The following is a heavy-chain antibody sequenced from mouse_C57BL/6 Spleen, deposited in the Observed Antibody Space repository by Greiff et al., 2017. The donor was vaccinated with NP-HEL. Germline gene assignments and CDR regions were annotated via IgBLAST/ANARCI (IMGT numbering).Heavy chain of an antibody. Sequence: VQLQQSGAELVKPGASVKLSCKASGYTFTSYWMQWVKQRPGQGLEWIGEIDPSDSYTNYNQKFKGKATLTVDTSSSPAYMQRSSLTSEDSSVYYCARGLYYSNFLFDYWGQGTTLTVSS. V-gene: IGHV1-50*01. CDR2: IDPSDSYT. D-gene: IGHD2-5*01. CDR3: ARGLYYSNFLFDY. J-gene: IGHJ2*01. CDR1: GYTFTSYW.